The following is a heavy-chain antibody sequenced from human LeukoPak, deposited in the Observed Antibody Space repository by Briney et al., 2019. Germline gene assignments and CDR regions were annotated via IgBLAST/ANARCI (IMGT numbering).Heavy chain of an antibody. J-gene: IGHJ4*02. CDR2: IYYTGST. V-gene: IGHV4-39*01. Sequence: SETLSLTCTVSGGSMSNSSYYWGWIRQPPGKGLEWIGSIYYTGSTYYSPSLRSRVTISLDTSRNQFSLKLSSVTAADTAVYYCARHPRWILVRGAFFDYWGQGTLVTVSS. D-gene: IGHD3-10*01. CDR3: ARHPRWILVRGAFFDY. CDR1: GGSMSNSSYY.